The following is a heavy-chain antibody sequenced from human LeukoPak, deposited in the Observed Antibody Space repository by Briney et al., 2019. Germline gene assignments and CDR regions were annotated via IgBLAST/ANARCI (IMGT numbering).Heavy chain of an antibody. CDR2: INPNSGGT. J-gene: IGHJ3*02. CDR1: GYTFTGYY. D-gene: IGHD2-2*01. Sequence: ASVKVSCKASGYTFTGYYMHWVRQAPGQGLEWMGWINPNSGGTNYAQKFQGRVTMTRGTSISTAYMELSRLRSDDTAVYYCARDIVVVPAADDAFDIWGQGTMVTVSS. CDR3: ARDIVVVPAADDAFDI. V-gene: IGHV1-2*02.